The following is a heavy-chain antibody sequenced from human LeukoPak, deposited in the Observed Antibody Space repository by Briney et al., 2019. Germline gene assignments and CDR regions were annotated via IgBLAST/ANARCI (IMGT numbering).Heavy chain of an antibody. CDR3: ARDLYGSGSYYLFN. V-gene: IGHV3-53*01. CDR2: IYSGGST. CDR1: GFTFSSYA. D-gene: IGHD3-10*01. Sequence: GGSLRLSCAASGFTFSSYAMSWVRQAPGKGLEWVSVIYSGGSTYYADSVKGRFTISRDNSKNTLYLQMNSLRAEDTAVYYCARDLYGSGSYYLFNWGQGTMVTVSS. J-gene: IGHJ3*01.